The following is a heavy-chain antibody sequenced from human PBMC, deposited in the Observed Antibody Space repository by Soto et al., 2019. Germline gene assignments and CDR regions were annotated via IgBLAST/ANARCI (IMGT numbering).Heavy chain of an antibody. V-gene: IGHV3-23*01. CDR3: AILLLYFDY. Sequence: GGSLRLSCAASGFIFDTYAMSWVRQAPGRGLEWVSAISGGGGRTYYADSVKGRFTISRDNSKNTLYLQMNSLRAEDTAIYYCAILLLYFDYWGQGALVTVSS. J-gene: IGHJ4*02. D-gene: IGHD3-3*02. CDR1: GFIFDTYA. CDR2: ISGGGGRT.